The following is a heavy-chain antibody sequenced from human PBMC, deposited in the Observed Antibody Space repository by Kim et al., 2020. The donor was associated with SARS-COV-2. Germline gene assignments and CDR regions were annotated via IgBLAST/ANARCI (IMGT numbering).Heavy chain of an antibody. D-gene: IGHD2-2*01. CDR1: GGTFSSYA. Sequence: SVKVSCKASGGTFSSYAISWVRQAPGQGLEWMGGIIPIFGTANYAQKFQGRVTITADKSTSTAYMELSSLRSEDTAVYYCARADPYCSSTSCPSPAYYYYGMDVWGQGTTVTVSS. J-gene: IGHJ6*02. V-gene: IGHV1-69*06. CDR2: IIPIFGTA. CDR3: ARADPYCSSTSCPSPAYYYYGMDV.